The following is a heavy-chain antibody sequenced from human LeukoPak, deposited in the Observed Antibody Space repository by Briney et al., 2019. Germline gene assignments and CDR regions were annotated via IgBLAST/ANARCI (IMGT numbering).Heavy chain of an antibody. V-gene: IGHV1-2*02. J-gene: IGHJ4*02. Sequence: ASVKVSCKASGYTFTGYYMHWVRQAPGQGLEWMGWINPNSGGTNYAQKFQGRVTMTRDTSTSTAYMELRSLRSDDTAVYYCARDLRKSSGPGNWGQGTLVTVSS. D-gene: IGHD6-19*01. CDR1: GYTFTGYY. CDR2: INPNSGGT. CDR3: ARDLRKSSGPGN.